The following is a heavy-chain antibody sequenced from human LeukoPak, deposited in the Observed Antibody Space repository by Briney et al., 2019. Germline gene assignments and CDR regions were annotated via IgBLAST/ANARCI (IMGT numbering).Heavy chain of an antibody. CDR1: GGSFSGYY. J-gene: IGHJ4*02. D-gene: IGHD1-7*01. CDR3: ARGPDWNYGSIDY. V-gene: IGHV4-34*01. CDR2: INHSGST. Sequence: SETLSLTCAVYGGSFSGYYWSWIRQPPGKGLEWIGEINHSGSTNYNPSLKSRVTISVDTSKNQFSLKLSPVTAADTAVYYCARGPDWNYGSIDYWGQGTLVTVSS.